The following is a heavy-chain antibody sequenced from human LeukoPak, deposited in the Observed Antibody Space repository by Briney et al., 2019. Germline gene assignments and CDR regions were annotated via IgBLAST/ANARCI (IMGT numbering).Heavy chain of an antibody. J-gene: IGHJ6*02. V-gene: IGHV5-51*01. CDR3: ARLARYGMDV. CDR2: IYPGDSST. Sequence: GESLKISCKGSEYSFTTYWIAWVRQMPGKGLEWVGIIYPGDSSTRYSPSFQGQVTISADKSIGTAYLQWSSLKASDTAMYYCARLARYGMDVWGQGTTVTVSS. CDR1: EYSFTTYW.